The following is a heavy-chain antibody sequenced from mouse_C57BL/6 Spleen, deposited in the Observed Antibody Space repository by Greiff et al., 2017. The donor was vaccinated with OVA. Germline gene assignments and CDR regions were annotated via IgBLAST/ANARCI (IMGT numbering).Heavy chain of an antibody. Sequence: EVMLVESGGGLVKPGGSLKLSCAASGFTFSDYGMHWVRQAPEKGLEWVAYISSGSSTIYYADTVKGRFTISRDNAKNTLFLQMTRLRSEDTAMYYCARSGYYGSSYDAMDYWGKGTSVTVSS. CDR1: GFTFSDYG. D-gene: IGHD1-1*01. CDR3: ARSGYYGSSYDAMDY. J-gene: IGHJ4*01. V-gene: IGHV5-17*01. CDR2: ISSGSSTI.